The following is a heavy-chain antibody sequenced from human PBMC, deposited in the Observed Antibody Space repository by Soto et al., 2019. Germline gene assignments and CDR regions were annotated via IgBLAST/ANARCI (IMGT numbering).Heavy chain of an antibody. J-gene: IGHJ3*02. CDR2: IIPIFGTA. CDR1: GGTFSSYA. V-gene: IGHV1-69*12. CDR3: ARDRDYYDSSGPPDAFDI. D-gene: IGHD3-22*01. Sequence: QVQLVQSGAEVKKPGSSVKVSCKASGGTFSSYAISWVRQAPGQGLEWMGGIIPIFGTANYAQKFQGRVTIPADDSTSTAYMGLGSLSSEDTAVYYCARDRDYYDSSGPPDAFDIWGQGTMVTVSS.